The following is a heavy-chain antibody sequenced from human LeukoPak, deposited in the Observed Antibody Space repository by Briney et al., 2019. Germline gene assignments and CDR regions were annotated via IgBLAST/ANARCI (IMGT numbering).Heavy chain of an antibody. CDR2: MKAKTGNP. D-gene: IGHD1-26*01. J-gene: IGHJ4*02. V-gene: IGHV7-4-1*02. CDR3: ARDRMWAADY. CDR1: GYTFTGDG. Sequence: ASVKVSCKASGYTFTGDGMSWVRQAPGQGLEWMGWMKAKTGNPKYAQAFTVRFVFSLDTSVSTAYLEISSLKAEDTAVYYCARDRMWAADYRGQGTLVTVSS.